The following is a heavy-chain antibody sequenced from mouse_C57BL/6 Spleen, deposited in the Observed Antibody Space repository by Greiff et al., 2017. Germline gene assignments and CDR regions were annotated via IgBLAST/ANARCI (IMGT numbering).Heavy chain of an antibody. J-gene: IGHJ4*01. Sequence: QVQLQHSGAELVKPGASVKISCKASGYAFSSYWMNWVKQRPGKGLEWIGQIYPGDGDTNYNGKFKGKATLTADKSSSTAYMQLSSLTSEDSAVYFCARGGYYEEDYAMDYWGQGTSVTVSS. CDR3: ARGGYYEEDYAMDY. CDR2: IYPGDGDT. CDR1: GYAFSSYW. D-gene: IGHD2-3*01. V-gene: IGHV1-80*01.